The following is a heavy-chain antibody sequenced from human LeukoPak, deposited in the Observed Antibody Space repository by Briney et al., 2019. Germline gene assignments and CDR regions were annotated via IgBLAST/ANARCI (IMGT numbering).Heavy chain of an antibody. J-gene: IGHJ6*03. Sequence: KTSETLSLTCTVSGGSISSSSYYWGWIRQPPGKGLEWIGSIYYSGSTYYNPSLKSRVTISVDTSKNQFSLKLSSVTAADTAVYYCARDYYPKYSYYYMDVWGKGTTVTVSS. CDR2: IYYSGST. D-gene: IGHD3-22*01. CDR3: ARDYYPKYSYYYMDV. CDR1: GGSISSSSYY. V-gene: IGHV4-39*07.